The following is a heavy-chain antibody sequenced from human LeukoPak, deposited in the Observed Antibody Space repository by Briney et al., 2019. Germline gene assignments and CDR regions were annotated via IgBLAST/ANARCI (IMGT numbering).Heavy chain of an antibody. CDR2: INPDGSET. CDR3: AKSAQDYYGSGSYYYPYYDYFIDV. V-gene: IGHV3-7*01. Sequence: GGSLRLSCATSGFTFSPYWMSWVRQAPGKGLEWVANINPDGSETYYLDSVKGRFTISRDNSKNTLFLQMNSLRAEDSAVYYCAKSAQDYYGSGSYYYPYYDYFIDVWGKGTTVTVSS. D-gene: IGHD3-10*01. CDR1: GFTFSPYW. J-gene: IGHJ6*03.